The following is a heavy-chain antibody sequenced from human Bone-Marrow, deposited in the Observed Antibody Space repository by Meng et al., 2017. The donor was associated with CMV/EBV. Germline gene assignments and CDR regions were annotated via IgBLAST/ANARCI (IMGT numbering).Heavy chain of an antibody. Sequence: ASVKVSCKASGYTFTDYYTHWVRQAPGQGLEWMGWINPNNGDTNYAQKFQGRVTLTRDTSIYTAFMDLSRLRFDDTAIYYCAANLYDVNSLRALDFWGQGALVTVSS. D-gene: IGHD3-16*01. CDR1: GYTFTDYY. V-gene: IGHV1-2*02. J-gene: IGHJ4*02. CDR3: AANLYDVNSLRALDF. CDR2: INPNNGDT.